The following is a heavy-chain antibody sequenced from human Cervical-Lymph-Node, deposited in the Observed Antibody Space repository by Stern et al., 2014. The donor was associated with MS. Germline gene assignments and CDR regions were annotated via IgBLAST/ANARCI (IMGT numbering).Heavy chain of an antibody. CDR3: ATGILGATPLFAH. V-gene: IGHV1-58*01. Sequence: QLVESGPEVRKPGTSVKVSCTASGFTFNNSAVQWVRQASGPRLEWRGWIVVGSGHTIYAHQFTERVTISRDMSTNTAYMALSSLRSEDTAVYYCATGILGATPLFAHWGQGSLVTVSS. CDR1: GFTFNNSA. J-gene: IGHJ4*02. CDR2: IVVGSGHT. D-gene: IGHD1-26*01.